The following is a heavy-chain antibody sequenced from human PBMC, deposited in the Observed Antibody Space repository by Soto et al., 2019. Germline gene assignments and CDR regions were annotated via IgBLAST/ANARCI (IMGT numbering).Heavy chain of an antibody. CDR2: ISAYNGHT. CDR1: GYAFTSFG. V-gene: IGHV1-18*04. CDR3: ARVFTDYGDYKYYFDY. Sequence: GASVKVSCKASGYAFTSFGISWVRQAPGQGLEWMGWISAYNGHTNFAQKLQGRVTMTTDTSTSTAYMGLRSLRSDDTAVYYCARVFTDYGDYKYYFDYWGQGTLVTVSS. J-gene: IGHJ4*02. D-gene: IGHD4-17*01.